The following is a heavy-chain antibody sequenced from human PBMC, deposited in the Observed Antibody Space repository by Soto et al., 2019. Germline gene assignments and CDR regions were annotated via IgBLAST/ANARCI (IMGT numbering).Heavy chain of an antibody. CDR2: INHSGST. D-gene: IGHD3-10*01. V-gene: IGHV4-34*01. CDR3: ARGRITMVRGVPLDY. Sequence: QVQLQQWGAGLLKPSETLSLTCAVYGGSFSGYYWSWIRQPPGKGLEWIGEINHSGSTNYNPSLKSRVTISVDTSKNRFSLKLSSVTAADTAVYYCARGRITMVRGVPLDYWGQGTLVTVSS. J-gene: IGHJ4*02. CDR1: GGSFSGYY.